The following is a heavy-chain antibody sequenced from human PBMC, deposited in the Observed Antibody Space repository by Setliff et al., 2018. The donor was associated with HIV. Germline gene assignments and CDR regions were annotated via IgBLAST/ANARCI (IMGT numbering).Heavy chain of an antibody. CDR3: ASPSDYYENSGLDY. D-gene: IGHD3-22*01. CDR2: FHYGGTP. Sequence: SETLSLTCAVSGDSVSNDNYYWGWIRQPPGKGLEWIGSFHYGGTPNYNPSLRGRVDISVDTSKNYFSLRLTSVTAADTAAYYCASPSDYYENSGLDYWGQGKLVTSPQ. V-gene: IGHV4-39*02. J-gene: IGHJ4*02. CDR1: GDSVSNDNYY.